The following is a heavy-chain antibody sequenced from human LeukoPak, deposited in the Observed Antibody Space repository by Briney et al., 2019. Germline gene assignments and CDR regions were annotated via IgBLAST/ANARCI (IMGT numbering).Heavy chain of an antibody. CDR3: AREGLGYCSGGSCSDPFDI. CDR2: IYYSGST. D-gene: IGHD2-15*01. CDR1: GGSISSYY. V-gene: IGHV4-59*01. J-gene: IGHJ3*02. Sequence: SETLSLTCTVSGGSISSYYWSWIRQPPGKGLEWIGYIYYSGSTNYNPSLKSRVTISVDTYTNQFSLKLSSVTAADTAVYYCAREGLGYCSGGSCSDPFDIWGQGTMVTVSS.